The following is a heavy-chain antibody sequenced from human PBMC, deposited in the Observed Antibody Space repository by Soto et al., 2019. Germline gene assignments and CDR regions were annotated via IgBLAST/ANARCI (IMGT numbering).Heavy chain of an antibody. V-gene: IGHV1-69*15. D-gene: IGHD4-17*01. CDR1: GGTFSSYA. Sequence: QVQLVQSGAEVKKPGSSVKVSCKASGGTFSSYAISWVRQAPGQGLEWMGTIIPMFSTANYAQKFQDRVTITADESTNTAYMELSSLRSEDTAVYYCARDKAVTTLYYFVYWGQGTLVTVSS. CDR2: IIPMFSTA. CDR3: ARDKAVTTLYYFVY. J-gene: IGHJ4*02.